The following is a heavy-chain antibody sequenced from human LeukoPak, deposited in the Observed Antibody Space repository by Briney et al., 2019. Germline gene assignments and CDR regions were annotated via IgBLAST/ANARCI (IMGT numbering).Heavy chain of an antibody. CDR2: ITWDGGRT. CDR1: VFTFDDFN. J-gene: IGHJ4*02. Sequence: GGSLRLSCAASVFTFDDFNMHGVRQAPGKGLEWVSLITWDGGRTYYADSVKGRFTISRDNSKNSLYLQMNSLRTEDTALYYCAALVSDATTFDYWGQGTLVTVSS. D-gene: IGHD2-15*01. CDR3: AALVSDATTFDY. V-gene: IGHV3-43*01.